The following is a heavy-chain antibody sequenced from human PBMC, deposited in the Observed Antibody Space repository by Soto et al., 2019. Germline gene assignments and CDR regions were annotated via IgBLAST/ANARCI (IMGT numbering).Heavy chain of an antibody. CDR1: GYTFTSYG. V-gene: IGHV1-18*04. CDR2: ISTYNGNT. D-gene: IGHD6-6*01. Sequence: ASVKVSCKASGYTFTSYGISWVRQAPGQGLEWMGWISTYNGNTNYAQKLQGRVTMTTDTSTSTAYMELRSLRSDDTAVYYCARDPSIAAPYYYYYGMDVWGQGTTVTVSS. J-gene: IGHJ6*02. CDR3: ARDPSIAAPYYYYYGMDV.